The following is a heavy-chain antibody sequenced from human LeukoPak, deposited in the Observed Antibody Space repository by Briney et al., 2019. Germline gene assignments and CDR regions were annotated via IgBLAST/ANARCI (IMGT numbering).Heavy chain of an antibody. J-gene: IGHJ6*02. CDR3: ALSTGTRSDV. V-gene: IGHV1-69*13. D-gene: IGHD4-11*01. CDR2: IIPIFGTA. CDR1: GGTFSSYA. Sequence: WASVKVSCKASGGTFSSYAISWVRQAPGQGLEWMGGIIPIFGTANYAQKFQGRVTITADESTSTAYMELSSLRSEDTAVYYCALSTGTRSDVWGQGTTVTVSS.